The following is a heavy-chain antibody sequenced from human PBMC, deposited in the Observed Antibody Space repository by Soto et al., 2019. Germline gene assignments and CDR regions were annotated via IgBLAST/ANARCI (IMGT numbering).Heavy chain of an antibody. D-gene: IGHD5-12*01. CDR3: ASCQAGYSGYEY. CDR1: GYTFTSYD. J-gene: IGHJ4*02. V-gene: IGHV1-8*01. CDR2: MNPNSGNT. Sequence: GASVKVSCKASGYTFTSYDINWVRQATGQGLEWMGWMNPNSGNTGYAQKFQGRVTKTRNTSISTAYMELSSLRSEDTAVYYCASCQAGYSGYEYWGQGTLVTVSS.